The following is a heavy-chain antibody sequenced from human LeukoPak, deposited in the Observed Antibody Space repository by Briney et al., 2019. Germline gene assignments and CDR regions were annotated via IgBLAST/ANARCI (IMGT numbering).Heavy chain of an antibody. V-gene: IGHV1-8*03. CDR1: GYTFTSYD. D-gene: IGHD6-19*01. CDR3: ARVAGSIDY. J-gene: IGHJ4*02. Sequence: EASVKVSCKASGYTFTSYDINWVRQATGQGLEWMGWMNPNSGNTGYAQKFQGRVTITRSTSISTAYMELGSLRPEDTAVYYCARVAGSIDYWGQGTLVTVSS. CDR2: MNPNSGNT.